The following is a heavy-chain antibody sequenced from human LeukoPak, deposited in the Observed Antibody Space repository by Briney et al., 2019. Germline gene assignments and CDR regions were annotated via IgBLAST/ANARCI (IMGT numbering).Heavy chain of an antibody. V-gene: IGHV4-39*01. D-gene: IGHD1-20*01. J-gene: IGHJ3*02. CDR2: IYYSGST. CDR3: ARHLSGTSLQAPFDI. CDR1: GGSISSSSYY. Sequence: SETLSLTCTVSGGSISSSSYYWGWIRQPPGKGLEWIGSIYYSGSTYYNPSLQSRVTISLDTSNKQFSLKLSSVTAADTAVYYCARHLSGTSLQAPFDIWGQGTMVTVSS.